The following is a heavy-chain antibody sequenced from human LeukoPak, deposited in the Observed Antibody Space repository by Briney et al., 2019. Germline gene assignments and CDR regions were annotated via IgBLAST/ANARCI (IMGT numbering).Heavy chain of an antibody. CDR3: ARGPIAAAGTLDY. J-gene: IGHJ4*02. V-gene: IGHV4-39*07. D-gene: IGHD6-13*01. CDR1: GDSVSSRNYY. CDR2: IYYSGST. Sequence: SETLSLTCTVSGDSVSSRNYYWGWIRHPPGKGLEWIGTIYYSGSTNYNPSLKSRVTISVDTSKNQFSLKLSSVTAADTAVYYCARGPIAAAGTLDYWGQGTLVTVSS.